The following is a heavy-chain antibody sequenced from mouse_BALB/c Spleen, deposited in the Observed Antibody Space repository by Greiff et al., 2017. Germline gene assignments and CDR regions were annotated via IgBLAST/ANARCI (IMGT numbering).Heavy chain of an antibody. CDR3: ARGILRLPYFDY. D-gene: IGHD1-2*01. J-gene: IGHJ2*01. V-gene: IGHV1-14*01. CDR1: GYTFTSYV. CDR2: INPYNDGT. Sequence: VQLQQSGTVLARPGASVKMSCKASGYTFTSYVMHWVKQKPGQGLEWIGYINPYNDGTKYNEKFKGKATLTSDKSSSTAYMELSSLTSEDSAVYYCARGILRLPYFDYWGQGTTLTVAS.